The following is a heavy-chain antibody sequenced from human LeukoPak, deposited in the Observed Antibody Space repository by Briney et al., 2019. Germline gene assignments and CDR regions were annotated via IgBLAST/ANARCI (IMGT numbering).Heavy chain of an antibody. D-gene: IGHD1-26*01. CDR2: IFGSGST. Sequence: PSETLSLTCTVSGGSISSYYWSWIRQPAGKGLEWIGRIFGSGSTNYNPSLWGRVTMSVDTSKNQVSLNLSSVTAADTAVYYCATQARIVGATGYFDYWGQGTLVTVSS. CDR1: GGSISSYY. CDR3: ATQARIVGATGYFDY. V-gene: IGHV4-4*07. J-gene: IGHJ4*02.